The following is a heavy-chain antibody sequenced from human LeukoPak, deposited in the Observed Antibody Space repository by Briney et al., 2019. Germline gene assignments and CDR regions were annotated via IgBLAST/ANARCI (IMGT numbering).Heavy chain of an antibody. Sequence: SETLSLTCTVSGGSISGSSYYWGWIRQPPGKGLEWIGSIYYNGNTYYNPSLKSRVTISVATSKDQFSLKLSSVTAAATAVYYCARPQGSSWYVAFDIWGQGTMVTVSS. D-gene: IGHD6-13*01. CDR3: ARPQGSSWYVAFDI. CDR1: GGSISGSSYY. J-gene: IGHJ3*02. CDR2: IYYNGNT. V-gene: IGHV4-39*01.